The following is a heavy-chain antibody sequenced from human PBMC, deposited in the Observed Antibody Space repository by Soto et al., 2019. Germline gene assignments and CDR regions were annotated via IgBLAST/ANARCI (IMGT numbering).Heavy chain of an antibody. V-gene: IGHV3-30*18. CDR1: GFTFSSYG. CDR3: AKRGTSSLYYGMDV. Sequence: HPGGSLRLSCAASGFTFSSYGMHWVRQAPGKGLEWVAVISYDGSNKYYADSVKGRFTISRDNSKNTLYLQMNSLRAEDTAVYYCAKRGTSSLYYGMDVWGQGTTVTVSS. J-gene: IGHJ6*02. CDR2: ISYDGSNK. D-gene: IGHD2-15*01.